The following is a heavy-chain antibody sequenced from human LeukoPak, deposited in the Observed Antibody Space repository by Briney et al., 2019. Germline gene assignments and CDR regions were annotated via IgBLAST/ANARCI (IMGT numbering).Heavy chain of an antibody. D-gene: IGHD6-13*01. J-gene: IGHJ5*02. V-gene: IGHV1-2*02. CDR3: ARGPLTAAADHNWFDP. Sequence: GASVKVSCKASGYTFTGYYMHWVRQAPGQGLEWMGWINPNSGGTNYAQKFQGRVTMTRDTSISTAYMELSRLRSDDTAVYYCARGPLTAAADHNWFDPWGQGTLVTVSS. CDR2: INPNSGGT. CDR1: GYTFTGYY.